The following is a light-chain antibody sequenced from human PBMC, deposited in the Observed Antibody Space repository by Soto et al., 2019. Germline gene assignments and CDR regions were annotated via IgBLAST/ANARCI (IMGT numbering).Light chain of an antibody. CDR1: SGSIASNY. V-gene: IGLV6-57*04. CDR3: QSFDINNVV. CDR2: EDS. Sequence: NFMLTQPHSVSESPGKTVTISCTRSSGSIASNYVQWYQQRPGSAPTPVIYEDSQLPSGVPDRFSGSIDSSSNSASLTLSRLQTEDEADYYCQSFDINNVVFGGGTKLTV. J-gene: IGLJ2*01.